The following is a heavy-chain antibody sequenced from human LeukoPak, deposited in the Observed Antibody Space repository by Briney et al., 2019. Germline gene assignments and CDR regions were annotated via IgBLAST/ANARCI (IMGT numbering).Heavy chain of an antibody. J-gene: IGHJ4*02. Sequence: ASVKVSCKASGYTFTNYHMNWVRQAPGQGLEWMGIINPSGGSTTNAQKFQGRVTMTTDTSTSTAYMELRSLRSDDTAVYYCARGFPPRRNYDSSGYYSYYFDHWGQGTLVTVSS. D-gene: IGHD3-22*01. CDR3: ARGFPPRRNYDSSGYYSYYFDH. V-gene: IGHV1-46*01. CDR1: GYTFTNYH. CDR2: INPSGGST.